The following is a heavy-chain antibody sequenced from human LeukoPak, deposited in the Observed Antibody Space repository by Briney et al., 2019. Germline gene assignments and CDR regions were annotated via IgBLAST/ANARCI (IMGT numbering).Heavy chain of an antibody. CDR3: ARDYGDSRNYNWFDP. D-gene: IGHD4-17*01. J-gene: IGHJ5*02. CDR1: GGSISSGDYY. Sequence: PSETLSLTCTVSGGSISSGDYYWSWIRQPPGKGLEWIGYIYYSGSTYYNPSLKSRVTISVDTSKNQFSLELTSVTAADTAVYYCARDYGDSRNYNWFDPWGQGTLVTVSS. CDR2: IYYSGST. V-gene: IGHV4-30-4*01.